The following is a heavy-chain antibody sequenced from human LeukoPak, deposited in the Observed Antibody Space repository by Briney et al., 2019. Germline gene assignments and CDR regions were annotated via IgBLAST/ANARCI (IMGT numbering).Heavy chain of an antibody. CDR2: IIPIFGTA. V-gene: IGHV1-69*13. J-gene: IGHJ4*02. D-gene: IGHD4-23*01. Sequence: GASVKVSCKASGGTFSSYAISWVRQAPRQGLEWMGGIIPIFGTANYAQKFQGRVTITADESTSTAYMELSSLRSEDTAVYYCARVELTTVVTPFRSTRDYWGQGTLVTVSS. CDR1: GGTFSSYA. CDR3: ARVELTTVVTPFRSTRDY.